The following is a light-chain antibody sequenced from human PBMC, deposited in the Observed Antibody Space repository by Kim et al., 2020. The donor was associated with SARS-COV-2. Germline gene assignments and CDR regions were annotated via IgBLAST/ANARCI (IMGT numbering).Light chain of an antibody. CDR3: HQSVT. J-gene: IGKJ4*01. CDR2: DAS. Sequence: ASLSRSPGKRVTVPCRASQSVAKYVAWYQQKPGQVPRLLIHDASNRAPGIPARFSGSGFGTDFTLTISSLEPEDSAVYYCHQSVTFGGGTKVDIK. CDR1: QSVAKY. V-gene: IGKV3-11*01.